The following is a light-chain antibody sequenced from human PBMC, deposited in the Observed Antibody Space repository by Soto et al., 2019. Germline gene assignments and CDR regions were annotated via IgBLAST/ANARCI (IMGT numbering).Light chain of an antibody. V-gene: IGKV1-5*03. J-gene: IGKJ1*01. Sequence: DIQMTQSPSTLSSSVGDRVTITFRASQSISSWLAWYQQKPGKAPKLLIYKASSLESGVPSRFSGSGSGTEFTLTISSLQPEDFATYYCLQHNSYLWTFGQGTKVDNK. CDR2: KAS. CDR3: LQHNSYLWT. CDR1: QSISSW.